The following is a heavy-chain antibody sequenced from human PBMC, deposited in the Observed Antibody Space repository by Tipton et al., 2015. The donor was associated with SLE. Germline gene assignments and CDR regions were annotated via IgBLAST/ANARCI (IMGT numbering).Heavy chain of an antibody. CDR3: AKDQSSEYCGGGSCYFHFDY. CDR2: IYSGGST. Sequence: GSLRLSCAASGFTFSSYAMSWVRQAPGKGLEWVSVIYSGGSTYYADSVKGRFTISRDNSKNTVYLRMNSLRAEDTAVYYCAKDQSSEYCGGGSCYFHFDYWGQGTLVTVSS. V-gene: IGHV3-23*03. CDR1: GFTFSSYA. J-gene: IGHJ4*02. D-gene: IGHD2-15*01.